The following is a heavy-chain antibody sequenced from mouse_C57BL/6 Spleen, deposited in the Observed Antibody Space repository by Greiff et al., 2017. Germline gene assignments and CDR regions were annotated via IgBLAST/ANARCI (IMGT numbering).Heavy chain of an antibody. V-gene: IGHV1-55*01. J-gene: IGHJ4*01. CDR3: AREGTTVVATDYYAMDY. Sequence: VQLQQPGAELVKPGASVKMSCKASGYTFTSYWITWVKQRPGQGLEWIGDIYPGSGSTNYNEKFKSKATLTVDTSSSTAYMQLSSLTYEDSAVYDCAREGTTVVATDYYAMDYWGQGTSVTVSS. D-gene: IGHD1-1*01. CDR1: GYTFTSYW. CDR2: IYPGSGST.